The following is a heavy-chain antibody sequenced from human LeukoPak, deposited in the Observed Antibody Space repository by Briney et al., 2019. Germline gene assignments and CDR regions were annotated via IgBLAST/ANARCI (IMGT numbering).Heavy chain of an antibody. D-gene: IGHD6-13*01. CDR2: IYYRGST. V-gene: IGHV4-39*01. CDR3: ARHRIPAADDAFDI. CDR1: GGSISSSSYY. Sequence: SETLSLTCTVSGGSISSSSYYWGWIRQPPGKGLEWIGTIYYRGSTYYNPSLKSRVTISVDTSKNLFSLKLSSVTAADTAVYYCARHRIPAADDAFDIWGQGTMVLVSS. J-gene: IGHJ3*02.